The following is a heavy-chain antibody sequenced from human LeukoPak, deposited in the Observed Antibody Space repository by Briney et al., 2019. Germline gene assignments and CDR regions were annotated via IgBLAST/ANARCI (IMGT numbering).Heavy chain of an antibody. V-gene: IGHV3-30*18. CDR2: ISNDGSNK. J-gene: IGHJ4*02. CDR1: GFTFSSFG. Sequence: GGSLRLSCVASGFTFSSFGIHWVRQAPGKGLEWVAIISNDGSNKYYGDSVKGRFTISRDNSKNTLYLQMNSLRAEDTAVYYCAKGTHYSSSSVGIGYWGQGTLVTVSS. D-gene: IGHD6-6*01. CDR3: AKGTHYSSSSVGIGY.